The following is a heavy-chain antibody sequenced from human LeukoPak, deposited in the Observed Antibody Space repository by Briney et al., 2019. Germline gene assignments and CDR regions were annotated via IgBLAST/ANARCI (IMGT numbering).Heavy chain of an antibody. D-gene: IGHD2-8*01. V-gene: IGHV3-30*04. J-gene: IGHJ4*02. CDR3: ARALIGYYFDY. CDR2: ISYDGGFK. CDR1: GFAFSYYT. Sequence: GGSLRLSCAASGFAFSYYTMHWVRQAPGKGPEWVAMISYDGGFKSYGDSVKGRFTISRDNSKNSLYLQMNSLRAEDTAVYYCARALIGYYFDYWGQGTLVTVFS.